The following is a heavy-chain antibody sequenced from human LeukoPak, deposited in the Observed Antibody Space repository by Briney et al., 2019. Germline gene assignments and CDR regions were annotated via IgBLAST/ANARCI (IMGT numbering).Heavy chain of an antibody. CDR2: ISYDGSNK. D-gene: IGHD5-18*01. J-gene: IGHJ4*02. CDR3: ARRDPSGYSYGDSFDY. Sequence: GGSLRLSCAASGFTFSSYAMHWVRQAPGKGLEWVAVISYDGSNKYYADSVKGRFTISRDNAKNSLYLQMNSLRDEDTAVYYCARRDPSGYSYGDSFDYWGQGTLVTVSS. CDR1: GFTFSSYA. V-gene: IGHV3-30-3*01.